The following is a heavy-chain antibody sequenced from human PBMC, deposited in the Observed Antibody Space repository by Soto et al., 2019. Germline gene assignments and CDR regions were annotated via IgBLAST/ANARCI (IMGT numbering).Heavy chain of an antibody. Sequence: QVQLVESGGGVVQPGRSLRLSCAASGFTFSSYGMHWVRQAPGKGLEWVAVIWYDGSNKYYADSVKGRFTISRDNSKNTLYLQMNSLRAEDTAVYYCARDRRAMVRGVTACYFDYWGQGTLVTVSS. V-gene: IGHV3-33*01. D-gene: IGHD3-10*01. CDR3: ARDRRAMVRGVTACYFDY. J-gene: IGHJ4*02. CDR1: GFTFSSYG. CDR2: IWYDGSNK.